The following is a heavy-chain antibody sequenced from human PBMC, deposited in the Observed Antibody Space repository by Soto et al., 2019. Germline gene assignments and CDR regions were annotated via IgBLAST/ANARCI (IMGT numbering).Heavy chain of an antibody. CDR2: ISHTGTT. Sequence: PSETLSLTCAVSGDSISGSQWWSWVRLPPGKGLEWIGEISHTGTTNYNPSLKSRVTMSVDKPKNQFSLNLTSVTAADTAVYYCARFPPIRIAANSYNFDYWGQGTLVTVSS. CDR3: ARFPPIRIAANSYNFDY. CDR1: GDSISGSQW. J-gene: IGHJ4*02. D-gene: IGHD6-13*01. V-gene: IGHV4-4*02.